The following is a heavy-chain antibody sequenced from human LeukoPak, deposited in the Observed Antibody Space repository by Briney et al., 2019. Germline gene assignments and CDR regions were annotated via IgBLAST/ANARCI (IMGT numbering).Heavy chain of an antibody. J-gene: IGHJ4*02. CDR1: GFTFSLFA. Sequence: PGGSLRLSCAASGFTFSLFAMHWVRQSPGKGLEWVAAISYDGKDKFYADSVQGRFTFSRDNSKNTLSLQMNSLRAEDTAVYYCAKDLGALTYGEGFWGQGTLVTVSS. CDR2: ISYDGKDK. CDR3: AKDLGALTYGEGF. D-gene: IGHD3-16*01. V-gene: IGHV3-30*04.